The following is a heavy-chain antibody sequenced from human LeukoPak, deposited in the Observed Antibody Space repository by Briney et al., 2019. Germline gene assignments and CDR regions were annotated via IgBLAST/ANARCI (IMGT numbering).Heavy chain of an antibody. CDR1: GFTFSSYA. D-gene: IGHD2-2*01. CDR3: AKDRRGCSSTSCYYRFDY. J-gene: IGHJ4*02. V-gene: IGHV3-23*01. Sequence: GGSLRLSCAASGFTFSSYAMSWVRQAPGKGLEWVSAISDSGGSTYYADSVEGRFTISRDNSKNTVYLQMNSLRAEDTAVYYCAKDRRGCSSTSCYYRFDYWGQGTLVTVSS. CDR2: ISDSGGST.